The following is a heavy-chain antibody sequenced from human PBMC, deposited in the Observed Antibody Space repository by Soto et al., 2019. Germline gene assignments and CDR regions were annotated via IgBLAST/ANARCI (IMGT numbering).Heavy chain of an antibody. J-gene: IGHJ4*02. CDR2: ISSTTNYI. V-gene: IGHV3-21*06. Sequence: GSLRLSCAASGFSFTRYSMNWVRQAPGKGLEWVSSISSTTNYIYYGDSMKGRFTISRDNAKNSLYLEMNSLRAEDTAVYYCAIESEDLTSNIDYWGQGTLVTVSS. CDR1: GFSFTRYS. CDR3: AIESEDLTSNIDY.